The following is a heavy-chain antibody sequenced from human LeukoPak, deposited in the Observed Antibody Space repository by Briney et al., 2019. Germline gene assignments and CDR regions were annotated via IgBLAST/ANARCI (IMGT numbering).Heavy chain of an antibody. CDR2: MNPNSGGT. D-gene: IGHD3-10*01. CDR3: ARDTWFGEFYYYYMDV. V-gene: IGHV1-2*02. Sequence: ASVKVSCKASGYTFTGYYMHWVRQAPGQGLEWMGWMNPNSGGTNYAQKFQGRVTMTRDTSISTAYMELSRLRSDDTAVYYCARDTWFGEFYYYYMDVWGKGTTVTVSS. CDR1: GYTFTGYY. J-gene: IGHJ6*03.